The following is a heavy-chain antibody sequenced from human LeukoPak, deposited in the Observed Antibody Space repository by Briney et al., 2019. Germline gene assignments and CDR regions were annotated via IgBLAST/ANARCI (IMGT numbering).Heavy chain of an antibody. Sequence: GGSLRLSCAASGFTFSTYNMNWVRQAPGKGLEWVSSISSSNSYIYYADSVKGRFTISRDNAKNSVYLQMNSLRAEDTAVYYCARELEDWGQGTLVTVSS. V-gene: IGHV3-21*04. CDR1: GFTFSTYN. CDR3: ARELED. J-gene: IGHJ4*02. D-gene: IGHD5-24*01. CDR2: ISSSNSYI.